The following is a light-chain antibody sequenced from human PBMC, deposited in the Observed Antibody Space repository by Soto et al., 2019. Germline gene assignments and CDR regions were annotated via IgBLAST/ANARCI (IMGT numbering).Light chain of an antibody. CDR3: CSYVRGSTWV. CDR1: SNDVGSYNL. CDR2: EVT. Sequence: QSVLTQPASVSGSPGQSITISCTGTSNDVGSYNLVSWYQQYPGKVPKLMIYEVTKRPSGVSNRFSGSKSGNTASLTISGLQAEDEADYYCCSYVRGSTWVFGGGTKLTVL. J-gene: IGLJ3*02. V-gene: IGLV2-23*02.